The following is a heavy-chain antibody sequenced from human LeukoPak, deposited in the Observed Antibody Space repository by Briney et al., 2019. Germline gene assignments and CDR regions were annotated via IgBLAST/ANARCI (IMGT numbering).Heavy chain of an antibody. J-gene: IGHJ4*02. D-gene: IGHD5-24*01. CDR3: ARGSRDGYNYAQTLDY. CDR1: GGSISSYY. V-gene: IGHV4-59*01. CDR2: IYYSGST. Sequence: SETLSLTCTVSGGSISSYYWSWLRQPPGKGLEWIGYIYYSGSTNYNPSLKSRVTISVDTSKNQFSLKLSSVTAADTAVYYCARGSRDGYNYAQTLDYWGQGTLVTVSS.